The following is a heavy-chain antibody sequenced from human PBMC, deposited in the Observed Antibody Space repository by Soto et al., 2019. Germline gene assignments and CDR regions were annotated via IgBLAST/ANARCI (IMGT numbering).Heavy chain of an antibody. CDR3: VKDDDYYDSSGYPQA. D-gene: IGHD3-22*01. CDR1: GFTFSSYA. Sequence: GGSLRLSRAASGFTFSSYAVSWVRQAPGKGLEYVSAISSNGGSTYYADPVKGRFTISRDNSKNTLYLQMSSLRAEDTAVYYCVKDDDYYDSSGYPQAWGQGTLVTVSS. CDR2: ISSNGGST. J-gene: IGHJ4*02. V-gene: IGHV3-64D*08.